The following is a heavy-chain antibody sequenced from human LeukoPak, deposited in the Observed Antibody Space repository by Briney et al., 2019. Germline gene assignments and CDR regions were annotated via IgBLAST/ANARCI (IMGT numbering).Heavy chain of an antibody. CDR2: ISTDGNDK. CDR1: GFTFSSYG. V-gene: IGHV3-30*18. CDR3: AKDRTRRGADYCFDY. D-gene: IGHD3-10*01. J-gene: IGHJ4*02. Sequence: GGSLRLSCAASGFTFSSYGIHWVRHAPGKGLEWVAVISTDGNDKYYADSVKGRFTISRDNSKSTLYLQMNSLRAEDTAVYYCAKDRTRRGADYCFDYWGQGTLVTVSS.